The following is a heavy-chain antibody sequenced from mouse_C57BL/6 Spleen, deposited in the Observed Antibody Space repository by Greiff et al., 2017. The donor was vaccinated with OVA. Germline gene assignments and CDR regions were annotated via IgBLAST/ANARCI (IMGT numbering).Heavy chain of an antibody. CDR1: GYSITSGYY. CDR2: ISYDGSN. D-gene: IGHD2-3*01. CDR3: ASVYDGYSFAY. V-gene: IGHV3-6*01. J-gene: IGHJ3*01. Sequence: EVQVVESGPGLVKPSQSLSLTCSVTGYSITSGYYWNWIRQFPGNKLEWMGYISYDGSNNYNPSLKNRISITRDTSKNQFFLKLNSVTTEDTATYYCASVYDGYSFAYWGQGTLVTVSA.